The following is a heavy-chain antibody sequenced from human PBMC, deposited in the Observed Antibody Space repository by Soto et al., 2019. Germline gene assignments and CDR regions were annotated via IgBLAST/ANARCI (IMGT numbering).Heavy chain of an antibody. V-gene: IGHV3-30*18. D-gene: IGHD6-13*01. CDR3: AKDRRAYSSSRLHLVPADY. CDR2: ISYDGSNK. Sequence: PGGSLRLSCAASGFTFSSYGMHWVRQAPGKGLEWVAVISYDGSNKYYADSVKGRFTISRDNSKNTLYLQMNSLRAEDTAVYYCAKDRRAYSSSRLHLVPADYWGQGTLVTVSS. CDR1: GFTFSSYG. J-gene: IGHJ4*02.